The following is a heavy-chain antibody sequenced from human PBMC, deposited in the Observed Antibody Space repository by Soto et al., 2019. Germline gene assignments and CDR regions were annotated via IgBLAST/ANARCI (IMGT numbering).Heavy chain of an antibody. Sequence: QVQLVQSGAEVKKPGSSVKVSCKASGVTFSIYTITWVRQAPGQGLEWMGGIIPIFGTANYAQRFQGRVTIIADRSTSTAYMELSSLRSEDTAVYYCARVARTDIVGATSAFDIWGQGTVVTVSS. J-gene: IGHJ3*02. V-gene: IGHV1-69*06. D-gene: IGHD1-26*01. CDR2: IIPIFGTA. CDR3: ARVARTDIVGATSAFDI. CDR1: GVTFSIYT.